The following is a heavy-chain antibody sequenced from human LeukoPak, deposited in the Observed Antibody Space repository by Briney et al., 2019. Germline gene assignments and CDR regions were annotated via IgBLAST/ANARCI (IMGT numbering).Heavy chain of an antibody. CDR2: IYHSGST. D-gene: IGHD3-16*01. V-gene: IGHV4-30-2*02. Sequence: SQTLSLTCAVSGGSISSGGYSWSWIRQPPGKGLEWIGYIYHSGSTYYNPSLKSRVTISVDRSKNQFSLKLSSVTAADTAVYYCARMSATVTSPFDDWGQGTLVTVSS. CDR3: ARMSATVTSPFDD. CDR1: GGSISSGGYS. J-gene: IGHJ5*02.